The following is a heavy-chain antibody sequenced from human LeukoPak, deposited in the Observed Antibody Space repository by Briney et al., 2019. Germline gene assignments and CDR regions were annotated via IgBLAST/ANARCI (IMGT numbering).Heavy chain of an antibody. Sequence: SSETLSLTCTVSGGSISSYYWSWIRQPAGKGLEWIGRIDTRGNTNYKPSLKSRVTMSVDPSKNQFSLKLSSVTAADTAVYYCARVSSSWYQDWYFDLWGRGTLVTVSS. J-gene: IGHJ2*01. CDR2: IDTRGNT. CDR3: ARVSSSWYQDWYFDL. D-gene: IGHD6-13*01. V-gene: IGHV4-4*07. CDR1: GGSISSYY.